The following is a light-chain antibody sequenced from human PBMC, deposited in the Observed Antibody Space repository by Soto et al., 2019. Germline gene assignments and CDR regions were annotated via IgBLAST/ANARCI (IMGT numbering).Light chain of an antibody. CDR3: QTWGSGTVV. CDR1: SGHSSYA. V-gene: IGLV4-69*01. J-gene: IGLJ2*01. CDR2: LNSDGSH. Sequence: QPVLTQSPSASSSLGASVKLTCTLSSGHSSYAIAWHQQQPEKGPRYLMKLNSDGSHSKGDGIPDRFSGSSSGAECYLTISSLQSEDEADYYCQTWGSGTVVFGGGTKVPVL.